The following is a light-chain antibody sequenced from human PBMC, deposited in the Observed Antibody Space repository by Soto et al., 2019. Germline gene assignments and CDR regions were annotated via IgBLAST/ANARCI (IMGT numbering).Light chain of an antibody. CDR2: GAS. CDR1: QRVSSNY. V-gene: IGKV3-20*01. CDR3: QQYDRSPFT. J-gene: IGKJ2*01. Sequence: EIVLTQSPGTQSLSPGERASLSCRASQRVSSNYLAWYLHRPGQAPRLLISGASSRATGIPDRFRGSGSGTDFTLTISSLEPEDFAVYYCQQYDRSPFTCGQGTKTEIK.